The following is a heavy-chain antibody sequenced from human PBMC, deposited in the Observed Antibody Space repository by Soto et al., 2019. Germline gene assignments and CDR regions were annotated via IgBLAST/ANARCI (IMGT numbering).Heavy chain of an antibody. D-gene: IGHD6-13*01. CDR2: VVGSGDPT. CDR1: GFTFSSYA. J-gene: IGHJ5*02. CDR3: AKKYGSGWYSFDV. Sequence: PGGSLRLSCAASGFTFSSYAMSWVRQAPGKGLEWVSTVVGSGDPTYYADSVKGRFTVSRDNSGNSLYLQMNSLTAEDTAVYYCAKKYGSGWYSFDVWGQGTLVTVSS. V-gene: IGHV3-23*01.